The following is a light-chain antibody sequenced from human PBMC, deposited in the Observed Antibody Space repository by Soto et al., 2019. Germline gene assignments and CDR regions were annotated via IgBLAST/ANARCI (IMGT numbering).Light chain of an antibody. J-gene: IGLJ2*01. CDR1: SSDVGGYNY. V-gene: IGLV2-14*01. Sequence: QSALTQPASVSGSPGQSITISCTGTSSDVGGYNYVSWYQQHPGKAPKLMIYDVSNRPSGVSNRFSGSKSGNTASLTISGLQAEDEADYYCISYTSSSTLEVFGGGTKQTVL. CDR3: ISYTSSSTLEV. CDR2: DVS.